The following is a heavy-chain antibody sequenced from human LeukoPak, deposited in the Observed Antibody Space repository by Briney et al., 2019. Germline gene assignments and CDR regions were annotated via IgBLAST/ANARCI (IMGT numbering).Heavy chain of an antibody. CDR3: ARLPDVSGWPFDY. D-gene: IGHD6-19*01. Sequence: PSETLSLTCTVSGGSISSYYWSGIREPPGKGLEWIGYIYYSGSTNYNPSLKSRVTISVDTSKNQFSLKLSSVTAADTAIYYCARLPDVSGWPFDYWGQGILVTVSS. J-gene: IGHJ4*02. V-gene: IGHV4-59*01. CDR1: GGSISSYY. CDR2: IYYSGST.